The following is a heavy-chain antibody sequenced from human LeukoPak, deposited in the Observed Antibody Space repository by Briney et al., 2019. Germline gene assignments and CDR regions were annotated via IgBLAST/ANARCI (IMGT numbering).Heavy chain of an antibody. CDR2: INYSRST. Sequence: PAGTLSLTCTVSGGPISSYYWSWLRQPPGKGLEWVGYINYSRSTKYNPSIKRRVPISVVPSKHRFSQKLASATAAQPAVYDCAWTAMADQYFDCWGQGTLVTVS. CDR3: AWTAMADQYFDC. V-gene: IGHV4-59*01. J-gene: IGHJ4*02. D-gene: IGHD5-18*01. CDR1: GGPISSYY.